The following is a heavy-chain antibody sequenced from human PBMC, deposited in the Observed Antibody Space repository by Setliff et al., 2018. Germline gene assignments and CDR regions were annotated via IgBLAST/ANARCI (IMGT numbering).Heavy chain of an antibody. Sequence: PGGSLRLSCVVSGITISNNFWSWVRQAPGKGLEWVSIIFNDGSTYYADSVKGRFTISRDNAKNTLYLQMNSLRAEDTAVYYCARGNSGGDYWGQGTLVTVSS. J-gene: IGHJ4*02. V-gene: IGHV3-66*01. CDR3: ARGNSGGDY. D-gene: IGHD6-25*01. CDR1: GITISNNF. CDR2: IFNDGST.